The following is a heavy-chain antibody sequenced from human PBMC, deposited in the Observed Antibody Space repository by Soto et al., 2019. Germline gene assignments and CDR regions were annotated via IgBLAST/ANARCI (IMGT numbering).Heavy chain of an antibody. Sequence: SETLSLTCTVSGGSISSGGYYWSWIRQHPGKGLEWIGYIYYSGSTYYNPSLKSRVTISVDTSKNQFSLKLSSVTAADTAVYYCARGVPAAIGVTSNLFDPCGQGTLVPVSS. J-gene: IGHJ5*02. CDR2: IYYSGST. CDR1: GGSISSGGYY. CDR3: ARGVPAAIGVTSNLFDP. V-gene: IGHV4-31*03. D-gene: IGHD2-2*01.